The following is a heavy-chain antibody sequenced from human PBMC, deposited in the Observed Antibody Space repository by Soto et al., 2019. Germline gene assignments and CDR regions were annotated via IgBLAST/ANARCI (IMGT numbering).Heavy chain of an antibody. V-gene: IGHV3-23*01. CDR2: ITDSGGDT. CDR1: GFIFSSYA. Sequence: GGSLRLSCAASGFIFSSYAMSWVRQAPGKGLEWVSAITDSGGDTYHADSVKGRFTISRDNTKNTLYLQMNSLRAEDTAVYYCAKGSTSSRPYYFDSWGQGTLVTVSS. J-gene: IGHJ4*02. CDR3: AKGSTSSRPYYFDS. D-gene: IGHD2-2*01.